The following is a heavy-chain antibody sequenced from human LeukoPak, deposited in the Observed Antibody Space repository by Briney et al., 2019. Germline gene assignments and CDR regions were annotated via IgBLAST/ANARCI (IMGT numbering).Heavy chain of an antibody. V-gene: IGHV3-30*04. D-gene: IGHD5-18*01. J-gene: IGHJ3*02. Sequence: GGSLRLSCAASGFTFSSYAMHWVRQAPGKGLEWVAVISYDGSNKYYADSVKGRFTISRDNSKNTLYLQMNSLRAEDTAVYYCARQHIQLRGAFDIWGQGTMVTVSS. CDR3: ARQHIQLRGAFDI. CDR2: ISYDGSNK. CDR1: GFTFSSYA.